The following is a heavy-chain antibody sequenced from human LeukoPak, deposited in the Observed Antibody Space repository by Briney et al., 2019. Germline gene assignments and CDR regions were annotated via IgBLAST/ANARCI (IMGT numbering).Heavy chain of an antibody. Sequence: GGSLRLSCAASGFTFSNYGMHWVRQAPGKGLEWVAVISYDGSNKYYVDSVKGRFTISRDNSKNTLYLQMNSLRAEDTAVYYCAGYYFDYWGQGTLVTVSS. V-gene: IGHV3-30*03. CDR2: ISYDGSNK. CDR1: GFTFSNYG. CDR3: AGYYFDY. J-gene: IGHJ4*02.